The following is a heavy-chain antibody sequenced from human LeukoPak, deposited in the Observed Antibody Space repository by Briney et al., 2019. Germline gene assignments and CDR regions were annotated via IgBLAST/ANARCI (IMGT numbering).Heavy chain of an antibody. CDR3: ARVLAAAGNNWFDP. D-gene: IGHD6-13*01. Sequence: SETLSLTCTVSGGSISSGGYSWSWIRQPPGKGMEFIAYIYYTGNTYFNPSLKSRVTISVDTSKNQFSLKLTSVTAADTVVYYCARVLAAAGNNWFDPWGQGTLVTVSS. V-gene: IGHV4-30-4*07. CDR1: GGSISSGGYS. CDR2: IYYTGNT. J-gene: IGHJ5*02.